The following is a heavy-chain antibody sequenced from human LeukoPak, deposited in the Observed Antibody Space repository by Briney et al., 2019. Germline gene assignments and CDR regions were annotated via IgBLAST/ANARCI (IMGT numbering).Heavy chain of an antibody. D-gene: IGHD2-8*02. Sequence: SETLSLTCTVSGGSISNYYWNWIRQPPGKGLEWVGHISYIGGTKYNPSLQSRVTISIDTSKNQFSLNLSSVTAADTAVYYCARRVIMSATGVPDTWLDPWGQGILVTVSS. V-gene: IGHV4-59*08. J-gene: IGHJ5*02. CDR3: ARRVIMSATGVPDTWLDP. CDR1: GGSISNYY. CDR2: ISYIGGT.